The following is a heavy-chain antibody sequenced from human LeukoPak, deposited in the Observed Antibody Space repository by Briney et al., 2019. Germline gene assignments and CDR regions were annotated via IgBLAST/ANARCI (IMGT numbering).Heavy chain of an antibody. D-gene: IGHD6-19*01. V-gene: IGHV3-74*01. CDR1: GFSFGSYW. J-gene: IGHJ3*02. Sequence: GGSLRLSCAASGFSFGSYWMHWVRHAPGKGLVWVSRINSDGSSTNYADSVEGRFTISRDNAKNTLYLQMNSLRAEDTAVYYCARTVAGKGNAFDIWGQGTMVTVS. CDR2: INSDGSST. CDR3: ARTVAGKGNAFDI.